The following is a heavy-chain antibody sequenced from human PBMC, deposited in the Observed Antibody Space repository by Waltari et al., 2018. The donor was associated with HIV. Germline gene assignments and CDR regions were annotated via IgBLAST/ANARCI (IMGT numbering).Heavy chain of an antibody. V-gene: IGHV4-4*02. Sequence: QVQLQESGPGLVQPSGTLSLTCAVSGGSIVGIEWWGWVRQPPGKGLGWIGDSSQRGTTNENPTRKRRVTIAVDKSTNQFSLELSSGTAAGTAVYYCGRERSSRGVGDAFDIWGQGTMVTVSS. CDR2: SSQRGTT. J-gene: IGHJ3*02. D-gene: IGHD3-10*01. CDR3: GRERSSRGVGDAFDI. CDR1: GGSIVGIEW.